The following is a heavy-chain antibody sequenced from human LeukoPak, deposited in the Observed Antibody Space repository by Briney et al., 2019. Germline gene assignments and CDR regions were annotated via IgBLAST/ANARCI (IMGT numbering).Heavy chain of an antibody. J-gene: IGHJ6*03. V-gene: IGHV4-38-2*01. CDR1: GYSISSGYY. CDR3: ARHGRAMDV. D-gene: IGHD1-26*01. CDR2: IYQSGST. Sequence: PSETVSLTCGVSGYSISSGYYWGWIRPPPGKELEWIGSIYQSGSTYYNPSLKSRVTILADRSKNQCALKLRSVTAADTAVYYCARHGRAMDVWGKGTTVTVSS.